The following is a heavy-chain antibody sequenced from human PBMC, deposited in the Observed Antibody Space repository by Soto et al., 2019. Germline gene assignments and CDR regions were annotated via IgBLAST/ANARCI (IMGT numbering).Heavy chain of an antibody. CDR1: GGTFSSYA. V-gene: IGHV1-69*13. CDR3: ARRASEAAPSGWRPDFDY. Sequence: ASVKVSCKASGGTFSSYAISWVRQAPGQGLEWMGGIIPIFGTANYAQKFQGRVTITADESTSTAYMELSSLRSEDTAVYYCARRASEAAPSGWRPDFDYWGQGTLVTVSS. D-gene: IGHD2-15*01. CDR2: IIPIFGTA. J-gene: IGHJ4*02.